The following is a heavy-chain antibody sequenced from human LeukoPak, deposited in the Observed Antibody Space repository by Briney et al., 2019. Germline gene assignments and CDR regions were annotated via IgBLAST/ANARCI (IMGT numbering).Heavy chain of an antibody. CDR2: ISGSGTNT. D-gene: IGHD3-3*01. J-gene: IGHJ3*02. CDR1: GFTFDTYA. V-gene: IGHV3-23*01. Sequence: GGSLRLSCAASGFTFDTYALSWVRRAPGKGLEWVSAISGSGTNTYYADSVKGRFTISRDNSKGTVFLQMNSLRAEDTAVYYCARGESITIFGVVQTSWAFDIWGQGTMVTVSS. CDR3: ARGESITIFGVVQTSWAFDI.